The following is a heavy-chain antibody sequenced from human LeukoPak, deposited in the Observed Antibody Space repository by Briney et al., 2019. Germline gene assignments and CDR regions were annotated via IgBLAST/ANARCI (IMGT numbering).Heavy chain of an antibody. CDR3: ASARYGVVAEYIRH. CDR1: GFTVSSNY. V-gene: IGHV3-66*01. D-gene: IGHD4-17*01. CDR2: IYSGGST. Sequence: AGGSLRLSCAASGFTVSSNYMSWVRQAPGKGLEWVSVIYSGGSTYYADSVKGRFTISRDNSKNTLYLQMNSLRAEDTAVYYCASARYGVVAEYIRHWGQGTLVTVSS. J-gene: IGHJ1*01.